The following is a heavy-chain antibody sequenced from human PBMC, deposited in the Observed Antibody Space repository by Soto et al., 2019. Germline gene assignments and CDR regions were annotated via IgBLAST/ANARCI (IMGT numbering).Heavy chain of an antibody. CDR2: ISSSGSTI. J-gene: IGHJ6*03. D-gene: IGHD6-13*01. Sequence: GGSLRLSCAASVFTFSDYYMSWIRQAPGKGLEWVSYISSSGSTIYYADSVKGRFTISRDNAKNSLYLQMNSLRAEDTAVYYCAREAEAAGYYYYYMDVWGKGTTVTVSS. V-gene: IGHV3-11*01. CDR1: VFTFSDYY. CDR3: AREAEAAGYYYYYMDV.